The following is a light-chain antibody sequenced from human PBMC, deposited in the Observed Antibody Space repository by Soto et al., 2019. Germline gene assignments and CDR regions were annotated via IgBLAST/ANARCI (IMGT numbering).Light chain of an antibody. CDR2: RNN. J-gene: IGLJ1*01. CDR3: AAWDDSLSGFYV. Sequence: QSALTQPPSASGTPGQRITISCSGSSSDFGTNYVYWYQQLPGTAPKLLIYRNNQRPSGVPDRFSGSKSGTSASLAISGLRSGDEADYHCAAWDDSLSGFYVFGTGTKVTVL. V-gene: IGLV1-47*01. CDR1: SSDFGTNY.